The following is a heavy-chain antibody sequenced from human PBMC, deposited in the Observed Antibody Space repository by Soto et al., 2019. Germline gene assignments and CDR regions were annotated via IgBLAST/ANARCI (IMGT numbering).Heavy chain of an antibody. CDR1: GGILSNYV. CDR3: ATEGFSGSYHAY. D-gene: IGHD1-26*01. V-gene: IGHV1-69*01. CDR2: ITPLSGTA. Sequence: QVQLVQSGAEVKKPGSSVKVSCKASGGILSNYVIAWVRQAPGQGLEWMGGITPLSGTAKYAQKFQGRVTITADESSNTAYMDLSSLRSDDTAFYYCATEGFSGSYHAYWGQGTLVTVSS. J-gene: IGHJ4*02.